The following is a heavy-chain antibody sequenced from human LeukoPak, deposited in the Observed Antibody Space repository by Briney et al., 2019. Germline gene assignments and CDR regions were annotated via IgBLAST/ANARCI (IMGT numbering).Heavy chain of an antibody. CDR3: ASYDSSGSLSDY. V-gene: IGHV5-51*01. Sequence: GGSLRLSCAASGFIVSSYWMSWVRQAPGKGLEWMGIIYPGDSDTRYSPSFEGQVTISADKSTNTAYLQWSSLKASDTAMYYCASYDSSGSLSDYWGQGTLVTVSS. D-gene: IGHD3-22*01. CDR2: IYPGDSDT. J-gene: IGHJ4*02. CDR1: GFIVSSYW.